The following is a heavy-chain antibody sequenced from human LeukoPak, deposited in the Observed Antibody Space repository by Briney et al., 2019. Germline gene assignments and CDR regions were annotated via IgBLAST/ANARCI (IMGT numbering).Heavy chain of an antibody. CDR1: GGSITSYY. CDR2: IYYSGST. V-gene: IGHV4-59*08. J-gene: IGHJ5*02. D-gene: IGHD2-2*01. Sequence: SETLSRTCTVSGGSITSYYWSWIRQPPGEGLEWIGYIYYSGSTNYNPSHKSRVTISVDTSKNQFSLKLSSVTAADTAVYYSARLGVVPAAYWFDPWGQGTLVTVSS. CDR3: ARLGVVPAAYWFDP.